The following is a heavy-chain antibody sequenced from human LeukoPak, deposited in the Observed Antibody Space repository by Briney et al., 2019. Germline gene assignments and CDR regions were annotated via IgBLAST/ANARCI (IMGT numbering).Heavy chain of an antibody. CDR3: AKDHYYDSSIDY. D-gene: IGHD3-22*01. CDR1: GFTFSSYG. Sequence: GRSLRLSCAASGFTFSSYGMHWVRQAPGKGLEWVAVISYDGSNKYYADSVKGRFTISRDNSKNTLYLQMNSLRAEDTAVYYCAKDHYYDSSIDYWGQGTLVTVSS. CDR2: ISYDGSNK. J-gene: IGHJ4*02. V-gene: IGHV3-30*18.